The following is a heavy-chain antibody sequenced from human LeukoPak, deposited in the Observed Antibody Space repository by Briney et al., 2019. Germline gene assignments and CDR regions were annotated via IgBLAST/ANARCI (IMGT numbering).Heavy chain of an antibody. CDR3: ARSAPDWRNGGYYYYMDV. V-gene: IGHV1-69*13. Sequence: GASVKVSCKASGGTFSSYAISWVRQAPGQGLEWMGGIIPIFGTANYAQKFQGRVTIAADESTSTAYMELSSLRSEDTAVYYCARSAPDWRNGGYYYYMDVWGKGTTVTVFS. D-gene: IGHD3/OR15-3a*01. CDR2: IIPIFGTA. CDR1: GGTFSSYA. J-gene: IGHJ6*03.